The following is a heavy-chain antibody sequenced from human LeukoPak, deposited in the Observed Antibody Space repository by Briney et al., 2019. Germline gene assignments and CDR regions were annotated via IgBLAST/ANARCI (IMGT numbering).Heavy chain of an antibody. CDR1: GYTFTNFD. J-gene: IGHJ3*02. V-gene: IGHV1-2*02. Sequence: ASVKVSCKASGYTFTNFDINWVRQAPGQGLEWMGWINPNSGGTNYAQKFQGRVTMTRDTSISTAYMDLSSLRSDDTAVYYCARHTTIFGVAIIDIWGQGTMVTVSS. CDR2: INPNSGGT. CDR3: ARHTTIFGVAIIDI. D-gene: IGHD3-3*01.